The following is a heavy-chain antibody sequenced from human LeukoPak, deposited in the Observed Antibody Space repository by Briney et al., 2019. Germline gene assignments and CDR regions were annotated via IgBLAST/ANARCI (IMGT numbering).Heavy chain of an antibody. CDR3: ARVTDYYDSSGYSLFDY. Sequence: GGSLRLSCAASGFTFSSYWMHWVRQAPGKGLVWVSRINSDGSSTSYADSVKGRFTISRDNAKNTLYLQMNSLRAEDTAVYYCARVTDYYDSSGYSLFDYWGQGTLVTVSS. D-gene: IGHD3-22*01. CDR2: INSDGSST. V-gene: IGHV3-74*01. CDR1: GFTFSSYW. J-gene: IGHJ4*02.